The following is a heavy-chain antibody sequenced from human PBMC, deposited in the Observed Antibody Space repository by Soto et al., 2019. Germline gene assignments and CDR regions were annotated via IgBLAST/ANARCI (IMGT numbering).Heavy chain of an antibody. Sequence: ASVKVSCKASGYTFTSYGISWVRQAPGQGLEWMGWISAYNGNTNYAQKLQGRVTMTTDTSTSTAYMELRSLRFDDTAVYYCARVRITMVRGVIITGPHYYYYGMDVWGQGTTVTVSS. CDR1: GYTFTSYG. CDR3: ARVRITMVRGVIITGPHYYYYGMDV. J-gene: IGHJ6*02. CDR2: ISAYNGNT. D-gene: IGHD3-10*01. V-gene: IGHV1-18*01.